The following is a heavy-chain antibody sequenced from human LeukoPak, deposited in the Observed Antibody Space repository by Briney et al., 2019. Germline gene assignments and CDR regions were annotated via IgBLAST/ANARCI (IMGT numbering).Heavy chain of an antibody. CDR1: GFTFSSYW. J-gene: IGHJ4*02. Sequence: GGSLRLSCAASGFTFSSYWMHWVRQAPGKGLVWVSRINSDGYSTSYADSVKGRFTISRDNSKNTLYLQMNSLRAEDTAVYYCAKRRYYYDSSGYYGPFDYWGQGTLVTVSS. CDR2: INSDGYST. V-gene: IGHV3-74*01. D-gene: IGHD3-22*01. CDR3: AKRRYYYDSSGYYGPFDY.